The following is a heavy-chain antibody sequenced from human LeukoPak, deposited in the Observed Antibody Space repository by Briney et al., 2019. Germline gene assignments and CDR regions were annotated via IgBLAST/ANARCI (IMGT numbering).Heavy chain of an antibody. CDR2: ISWNSGII. V-gene: IGHV3-20*04. CDR1: GFPFDDYG. Sequence: GGSLRLSCVASGFPFDDYGMFWVRPTPGKGLEWVSAISWNSGIIAYADSVKGRFTISRDNAKNSLYLQMNSLRAEDTAVYYCARSVAYYYDSSGYPYYFDYWGQGTLVTVSS. D-gene: IGHD3-22*01. CDR3: ARSVAYYYDSSGYPYYFDY. J-gene: IGHJ4*02.